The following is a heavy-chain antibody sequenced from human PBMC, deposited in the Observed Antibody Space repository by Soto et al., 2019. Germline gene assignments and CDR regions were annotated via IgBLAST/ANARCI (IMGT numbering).Heavy chain of an antibody. V-gene: IGHV3-30-3*01. CDR3: ARGGGSGWNEYYYYYYGMDV. CDR1: GFTFSSYA. Sequence: GSLRLSCAASGFTFSSYAMHWVRQAPGKGLEWVAVISYDGSNKYYADSVKGRSTISRDNSKNTLYLQMNSLRAEDTAVYYCARGGGSGWNEYYYYYYGMDVWGQGTTVTVSS. J-gene: IGHJ6*02. D-gene: IGHD1-1*01. CDR2: ISYDGSNK.